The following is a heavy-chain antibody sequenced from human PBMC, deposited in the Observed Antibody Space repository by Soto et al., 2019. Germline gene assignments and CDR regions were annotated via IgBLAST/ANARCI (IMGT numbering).Heavy chain of an antibody. J-gene: IGHJ5*02. CDR3: AREGLGRGVAGTPTGWFDP. D-gene: IGHD6-19*01. CDR2: IYYSGST. CDR1: GGSISSYY. V-gene: IGHV4-59*01. Sequence: SETLSLTCTVSGGSISSYYWSWIRQPPGKGLEWIGYIYYSGSTNYNPSLKSRVTISVDTSKNQFSLKLSSVTAAETAVYYCAREGLGRGVAGTPTGWFDPWGQGTLVTVSS.